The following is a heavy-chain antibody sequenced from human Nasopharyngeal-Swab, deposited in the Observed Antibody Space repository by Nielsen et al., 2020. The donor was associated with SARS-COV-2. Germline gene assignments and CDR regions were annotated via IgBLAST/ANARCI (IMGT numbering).Heavy chain of an antibody. CDR1: GYTFNNYY. J-gene: IGHJ6*02. CDR3: ARRGRCSGSSCDMDV. V-gene: IGHV1-46*02. CDR2: INPGSGGT. D-gene: IGHD2-2*01. Sequence: ASVKVSCKASGYTFNNYYIHWVRQAPGQGPEWMGMINPGSGGTTYAQKFQGRVTMTRYTSTSTVFMDLSSLRSEDTAVYYCARRGRCSGSSCDMDVWGQGTTVTVSS.